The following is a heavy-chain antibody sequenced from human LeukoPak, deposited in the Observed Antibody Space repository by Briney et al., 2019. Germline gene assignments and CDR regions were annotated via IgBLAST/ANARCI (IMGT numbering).Heavy chain of an antibody. CDR1: GGTFTSYG. Sequence: ASVKVSCKASGGTFTSYGISWVRQAPGQGLEWMGRINPNSGGTNYAQKFQGRVTMTRDTSISTAYMELSRLRSDDTAVYYCARDPGAGIWGQGTMVTVSS. CDR2: INPNSGGT. CDR3: ARDPGAGI. D-gene: IGHD3-10*01. J-gene: IGHJ3*02. V-gene: IGHV1-2*06.